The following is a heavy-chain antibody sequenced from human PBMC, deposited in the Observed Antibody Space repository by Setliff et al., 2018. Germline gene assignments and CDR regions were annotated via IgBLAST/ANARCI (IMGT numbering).Heavy chain of an antibody. J-gene: IGHJ6*03. D-gene: IGHD3-16*01. CDR2: LYHTGST. CDR3: ARHAGSGGGFYYYYSYMDV. Sequence: SETLSLTCTVSGGPVTRTTTFWGWVRQTPGKGLEWIGSLYHTGSTDYNPSLNSRVTISVDTSKNQFSLKLTSVTAADTAVYYCARHAGSGGGFYYYYSYMDVWDKGTTVTVS. CDR1: GGPVTRTTTF. V-gene: IGHV4-39*01.